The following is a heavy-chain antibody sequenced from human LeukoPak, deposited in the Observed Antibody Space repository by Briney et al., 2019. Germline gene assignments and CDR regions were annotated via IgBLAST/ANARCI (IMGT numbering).Heavy chain of an antibody. D-gene: IGHD6-19*01. CDR3: ARVGYPDSSGWYVVDY. CDR2: IYYSGST. CDR1: GGSISSSSYY. J-gene: IGHJ4*02. V-gene: IGHV4-39*07. Sequence: SETLSLTCTVSGGSISSSSYYWGWIRQPPGKGLEWIGSIYYSGSTYYNPSLKSRVTISVDTSKNQFSLKLSSVTAADTAVYYCARVGYPDSSGWYVVDYWGQGTLVTVSS.